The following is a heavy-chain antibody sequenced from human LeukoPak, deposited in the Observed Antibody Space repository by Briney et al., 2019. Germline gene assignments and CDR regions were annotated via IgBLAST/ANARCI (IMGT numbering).Heavy chain of an antibody. CDR2: ISGSGSST. CDR1: GFTFSSYA. J-gene: IGHJ3*02. V-gene: IGHV3-23*01. D-gene: IGHD3-22*01. Sequence: GGSLRLSCAASGFTFSSYAMSWVRQAPGKGLEWVAAISGSGSSTYYADSEKGRSTLSRDNSKNTLYLQMNSLRAEDTAVYYCAKERCSYFMNAFDIWGQGTLVTVSS. CDR3: AKERCSYFMNAFDI.